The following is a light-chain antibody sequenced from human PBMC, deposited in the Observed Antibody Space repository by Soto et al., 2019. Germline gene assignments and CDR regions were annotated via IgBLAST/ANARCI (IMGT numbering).Light chain of an antibody. CDR2: DAS. Sequence: EIVLTQSPATLSLSPGERATLSCRASQSVSRYLACYQQKPGQAPRLLIYDASNRATGIPARFSGSGSGTDFTLTISSLEPDYFAVYYCQQRSDWPSTFGGGTKVQLK. V-gene: IGKV3-11*01. CDR1: QSVSRY. CDR3: QQRSDWPST. J-gene: IGKJ4*01.